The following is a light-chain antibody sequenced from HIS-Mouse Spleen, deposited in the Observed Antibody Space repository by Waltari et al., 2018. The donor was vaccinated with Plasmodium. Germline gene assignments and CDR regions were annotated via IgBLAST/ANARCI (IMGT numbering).Light chain of an antibody. CDR3: MIWPSNASGV. V-gene: IGLV5-37*01. Sequence: QPVLTQPPSPSASPGESARLTCTLPSDINVGSYNIYWYQQKPGRPPRSLLYYYSDSDKGQGSGVPSRFSGSKDASANTGILLISGLQSEDEADYYCMIWPSNASGVFGGGTKLTVL. J-gene: IGLJ3*02. CDR2: YYSDSDK. CDR1: SDINVGSYN.